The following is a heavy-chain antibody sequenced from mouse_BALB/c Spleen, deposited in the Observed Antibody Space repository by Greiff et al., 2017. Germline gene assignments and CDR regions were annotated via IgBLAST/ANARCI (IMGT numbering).Heavy chain of an antibody. CDR3: ARDRGYYYAMDD. CDR1: GFTFSSYG. Sequence: DVHLVESGGGLVQPGGSLKLSCAASGFTFSSYGMSWVRQTPDKRLELVATINSNGGSTYYPDSVKGRFTISRDNAKNTLYLQMSSLKSEDTAMYYCARDRGYYYAMDDWGQGTSVTVSS. D-gene: IGHD3-1*01. J-gene: IGHJ4*01. CDR2: INSNGGST. V-gene: IGHV5-6-3*01.